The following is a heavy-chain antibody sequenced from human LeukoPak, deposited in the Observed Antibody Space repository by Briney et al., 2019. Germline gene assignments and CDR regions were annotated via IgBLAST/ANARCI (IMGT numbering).Heavy chain of an antibody. V-gene: IGHV3-30*18. D-gene: IGHD7-27*01. CDR2: ISYDGSNK. J-gene: IGHJ4*02. CDR3: ANLLGRFDY. Sequence: GGSLRLSCAASGFTFSSYGMHWVRQAPGKGLEWVAVISYDGSNKYYADSVKGRFTISRDNSKNTLYLQMNSLRAEDTAVYYCANLLGRFDYWGQGTLVTVSS. CDR1: GFTFSSYG.